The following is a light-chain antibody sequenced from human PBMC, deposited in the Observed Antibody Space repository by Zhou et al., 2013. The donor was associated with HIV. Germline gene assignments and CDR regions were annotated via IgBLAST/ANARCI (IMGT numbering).Light chain of an antibody. V-gene: IGKV3-15*01. CDR3: QQYHAWPPGT. CDR1: QSVSSSY. CDR2: GAS. J-gene: IGKJ4*01. Sequence: EIVLTQSPGTLSLFPGERATLSCRASQSVSSSYLAWYQQKPGQAPRLLIYGASTRATAIPARFSGGGSGTEFTLTISSLQSEDIAVYYCQQYHAWPPGTFGGGTKVEI.